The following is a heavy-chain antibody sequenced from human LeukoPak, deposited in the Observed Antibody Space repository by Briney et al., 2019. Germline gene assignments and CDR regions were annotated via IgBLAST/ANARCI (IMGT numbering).Heavy chain of an antibody. CDR1: GYTFTSYG. CDR2: ISAYNGNT. CDR3: ARPFYLGQWLDENPIFDY. D-gene: IGHD6-19*01. Sequence: GASVKVSCKASGYTFTSYGISWVRQAPGQGLEWMGWISAYNGNTNYAQKLQGRVTMTTDTSTSTAYMELRSLRSDDTAVYYCARPFYLGQWLDENPIFDYWGQGTLVTVSS. J-gene: IGHJ4*02. V-gene: IGHV1-18*01.